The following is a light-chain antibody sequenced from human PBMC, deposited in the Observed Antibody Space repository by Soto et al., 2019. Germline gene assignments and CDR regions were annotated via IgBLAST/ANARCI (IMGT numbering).Light chain of an antibody. V-gene: IGLV2-14*01. CDR2: EVS. CDR1: SSDVGGYNY. CDR3: SSYTSSSTPLSV. Sequence: QSVLTQPASVSGSPGQSITISCTGTSSDVGGYNYVSWYQQHPGKAPKLMIYEVSNRPSGDSNRFSGSKSGNTASLTISGLQAEDEADYYCSSYTSSSTPLSVFGTGTKVTVL. J-gene: IGLJ1*01.